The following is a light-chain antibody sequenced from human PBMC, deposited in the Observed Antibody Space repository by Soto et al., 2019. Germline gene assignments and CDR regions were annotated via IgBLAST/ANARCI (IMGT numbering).Light chain of an antibody. J-gene: IGKJ5*01. CDR3: NQYAVSPIT. Sequence: EIVLTQSPVTLSLSPGEGATLSCRASQTVSKNYLAWYQQKAGQAPRLVIYAASTRATGIPDRFSGSGSGTDFTLTISRLEPEDFAVFYCNQYAVSPITFGQGTRVEIK. V-gene: IGKV3-20*01. CDR2: AAS. CDR1: QTVSKNY.